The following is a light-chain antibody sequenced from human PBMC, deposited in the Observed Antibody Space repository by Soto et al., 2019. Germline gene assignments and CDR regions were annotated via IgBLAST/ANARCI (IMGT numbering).Light chain of an antibody. CDR3: AAWDDSLNGLV. CDR1: RSNIGSNT. CDR2: TNN. V-gene: IGLV1-44*01. Sequence: QSALIQSPSASGTPGQRVTISCSGSRSNIGSNTVNWYQQVPGMAPRLLIYTNNQRPSGVPDRFSGSKSGTSASLAISGLQSEDEADYYCAAWDDSLNGLVFGGGTKLTVL. J-gene: IGLJ3*02.